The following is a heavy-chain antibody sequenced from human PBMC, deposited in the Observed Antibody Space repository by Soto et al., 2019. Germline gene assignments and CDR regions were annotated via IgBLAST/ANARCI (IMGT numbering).Heavy chain of an antibody. V-gene: IGHV3-23*01. CDR3: AKDRAISIYYYGSGVQVGDWFDP. CDR2: LSGSGGST. Sequence: GGSLRLSCAASGFTFSSYAMSWVRQAPGKGLEWVSTLSGSGGSTYYADSVKGRFTISRDTSQNTLYLQMNSLRAEDTAVYYCAKDRAISIYYYGSGVQVGDWFDPWGQGTLVTVSS. D-gene: IGHD3-10*01. J-gene: IGHJ5*02. CDR1: GFTFSSYA.